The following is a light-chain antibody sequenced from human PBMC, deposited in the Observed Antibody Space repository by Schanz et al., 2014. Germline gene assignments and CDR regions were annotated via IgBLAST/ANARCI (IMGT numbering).Light chain of an antibody. CDR3: QQYNSYPRT. Sequence: DIRMTQSPSSVSASIGDRVTITCRASQGIGTWIAWYQQKPGKAPKLLIYPASSSQSGVPSRFSGSGSGTDFTLTISSLQPEDSATYYCQQYNSYPRTFGQGTKLEIK. J-gene: IGKJ2*01. V-gene: IGKV1D-16*01. CDR2: PAS. CDR1: QGIGTW.